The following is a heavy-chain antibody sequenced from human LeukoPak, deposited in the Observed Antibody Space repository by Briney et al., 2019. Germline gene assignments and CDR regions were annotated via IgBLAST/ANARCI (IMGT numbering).Heavy chain of an antibody. CDR3: AVLGYSSGWSPFDP. D-gene: IGHD6-19*01. J-gene: IGHJ5*02. CDR2: FDPEDGET. Sequence: ASVKVSCKVSGYTLTELSMHWVRQAPGKGLEWMGGFDPEDGETIYAQKFQGGVTMTEDTSTDTAYMELSSLRSEDTAVYYCAVLGYSSGWSPFDPWGQGTLVTVSS. CDR1: GYTLTELS. V-gene: IGHV1-24*01.